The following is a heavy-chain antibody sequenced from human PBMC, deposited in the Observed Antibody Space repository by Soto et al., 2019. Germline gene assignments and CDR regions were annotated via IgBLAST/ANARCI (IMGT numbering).Heavy chain of an antibody. J-gene: IGHJ5*02. CDR3: ARASGCGDGSYAFDP. D-gene: IGHD2-15*01. Sequence: SETLSLTCSVSGGSISSYYWSWIRQPPGKGLEWIGYIYYTGSTNSNLSLKSRATISLDTSKNQFSLRLTSVTAADTAVYYCARASGCGDGSYAFDPWGQGTLVTVSA. CDR2: IYYTGST. CDR1: GGSISSYY. V-gene: IGHV4-59*01.